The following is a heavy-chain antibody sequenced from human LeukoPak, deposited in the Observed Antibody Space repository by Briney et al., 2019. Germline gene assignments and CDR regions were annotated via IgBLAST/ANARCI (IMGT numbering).Heavy chain of an antibody. J-gene: IGHJ6*02. Sequence: SETLSLTCTVSGGSISSYYWSWIRQPAGKGLEWIGRIYTSGSTNYNPSLKSRVTMSVDTSKNQFSLKLSSVTAADTAVYYCARGPLGEGGSGSYKISNYYYYGMDVWGQGTTVTVSS. CDR1: GGSISSYY. CDR3: ARGPLGEGGSGSYKISNYYYYGMDV. CDR2: IYTSGST. V-gene: IGHV4-4*07. D-gene: IGHD3-10*01.